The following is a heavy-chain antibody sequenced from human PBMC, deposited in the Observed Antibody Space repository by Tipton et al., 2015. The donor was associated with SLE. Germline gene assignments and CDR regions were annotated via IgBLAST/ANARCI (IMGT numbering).Heavy chain of an antibody. V-gene: IGHV1-69*01. CDR1: GDTIK. CDR2: IIPIVGTT. D-gene: IGHD1-26*01. J-gene: IGHJ4*02. CDR3: ARAVGPTWGDCFDF. Sequence: QLVQSGPEVKKPWSSVKVSCKASGDTIKIGWVRQAPGQGLEWMGGIIPIVGTTHYAQKFEDRVTFTADDSTNTAYMELNDLRFEDTAVYYCARAVGPTWGDCFDFWGQGTLVAVSS.